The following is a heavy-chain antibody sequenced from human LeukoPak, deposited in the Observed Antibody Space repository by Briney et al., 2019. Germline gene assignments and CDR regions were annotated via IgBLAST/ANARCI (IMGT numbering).Heavy chain of an antibody. D-gene: IGHD3-10*01. CDR3: ARVTRGRPFYYFDY. CDR1: EYSFTNYW. V-gene: IGHV5-51*01. CDR2: VYPGDSDT. Sequence: GESLKISCKGSEYSFTNYWIGWVRQMPGKGLQWMGIVYPGDSDTKYTPSFQGQVTISVDKSISTAYLHWSSLEASDTAMYYCARVTRGRPFYYFDYWGQGTLVTVSS. J-gene: IGHJ4*02.